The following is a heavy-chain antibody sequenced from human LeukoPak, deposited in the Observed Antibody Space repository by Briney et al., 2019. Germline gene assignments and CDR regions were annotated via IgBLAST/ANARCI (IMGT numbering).Heavy chain of an antibody. J-gene: IGHJ3*02. CDR3: AKDPRIPIDAFDI. V-gene: IGHV3-23*01. D-gene: IGHD5-18*01. CDR1: GFTFSSYA. Sequence: PGGSLRLSCAASGFTFSSYAMSWVRQAPGKGLEWVSAISGSGGSTYYADSVKGRFTISRGNSKNTLYLQMNSLRAEDTAVYYCAKDPRIPIDAFDIWGQGTMVTVSS. CDR2: ISGSGGST.